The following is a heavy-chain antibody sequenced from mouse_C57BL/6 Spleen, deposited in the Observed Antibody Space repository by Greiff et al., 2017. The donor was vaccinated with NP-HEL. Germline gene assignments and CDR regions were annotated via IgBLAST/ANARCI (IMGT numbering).Heavy chain of an antibody. Sequence: QVTLKVSGAELVRPGASVKLSCKASGYTFTDYYINWVKQRPGQGLEWIARIYPGSGNTYYNEKFKGKATLTAEKSSSTAYMQLSSLTSEDSAVYFCARGNWDFDYWGQGTTLTVSS. CDR1: GYTFTDYY. J-gene: IGHJ2*01. CDR3: ARGNWDFDY. D-gene: IGHD4-1*01. CDR2: IYPGSGNT. V-gene: IGHV1-76*01.